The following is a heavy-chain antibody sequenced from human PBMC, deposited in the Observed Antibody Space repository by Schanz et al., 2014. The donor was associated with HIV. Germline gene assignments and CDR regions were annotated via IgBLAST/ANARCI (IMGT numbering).Heavy chain of an antibody. CDR3: VKGYSYDSDDFDY. CDR1: GFTFSSYG. J-gene: IGHJ4*02. CDR2: IWYDGSNK. D-gene: IGHD3-22*01. Sequence: VQLVESGGGLIQPGGSLRLSCAASGFTFSSYGMHWVRQAPGKGLEWVAVIWYDGSNKYYADSVKGRFTISRDNAKNSLYLQMSSLRSGDTAMYYCVKGYSYDSDDFDYWGRGIMVTVSS. V-gene: IGHV3-33*03.